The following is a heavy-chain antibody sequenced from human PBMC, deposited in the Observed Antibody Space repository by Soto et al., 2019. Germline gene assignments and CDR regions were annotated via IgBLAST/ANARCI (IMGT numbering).Heavy chain of an antibody. D-gene: IGHD3-22*01. CDR1: SGCMKSGEYY. J-gene: IGHJ4*02. CDR2: IYYSGST. CDR3: ARVMIVVVTIDY. Sequence: PSESLALTCAVSSGCMKSGEYYWSWIRQPPGKGLEWIGYIYYSGSTYYNPSLKSRVTISVDTSKNQFSLKLSSVTAADTAVYYCARVMIVVVTIDYWGQGTLVTVSS. V-gene: IGHV4-30-4*01.